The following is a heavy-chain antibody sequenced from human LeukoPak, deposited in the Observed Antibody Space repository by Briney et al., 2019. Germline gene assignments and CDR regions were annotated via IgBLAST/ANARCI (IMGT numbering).Heavy chain of an antibody. V-gene: IGHV1-18*01. D-gene: IGHD3-16*02. CDR1: GYTFTSYG. CDR2: ISAYNGNT. Sequence: GASVKVSCKASGYTFTSYGISWVRQAPGQGLEWMGWISAYNGNTNYAQNVQGRVTMTADKSTSTGYMELRSLRSDDTAVYYCARDNSYDYVWGSYRPAVDAFDIWGQGTMVTVSS. CDR3: ARDNSYDYVWGSYRPAVDAFDI. J-gene: IGHJ3*02.